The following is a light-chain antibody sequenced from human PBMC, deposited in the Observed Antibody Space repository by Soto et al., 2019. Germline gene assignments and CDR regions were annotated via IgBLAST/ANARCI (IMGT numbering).Light chain of an antibody. CDR3: QQFSSYPLT. J-gene: IGKJ4*01. CDR1: QSVSSSN. V-gene: IGKV3-20*01. CDR2: GAS. Sequence: EIVLTQSPGTLSLSPGERATLSCRASQSVSSSNLAWYQQKVGQAPRLLIYGASTRATGIPARFSGSGSGTEFTLTISRLEPEDFAVYYCQQFSSYPLTFGGGTKVDIK.